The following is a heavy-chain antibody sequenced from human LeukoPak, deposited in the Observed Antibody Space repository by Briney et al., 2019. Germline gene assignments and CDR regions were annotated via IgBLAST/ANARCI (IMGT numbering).Heavy chain of an antibody. V-gene: IGHV4-4*07. D-gene: IGHD2/OR15-2a*01. Sequence: SETLSLTCTVSGVSITSYYWSWIRQPAGKGLEWIGRIYTSGSTNYNPSLKSRVTMSVDTSKNQFSLKLSSVTAADTAVYYCAREVSRQYYYYYYMDVWGKGTTVTVSS. J-gene: IGHJ6*03. CDR2: IYTSGST. CDR3: AREVSRQYYYYYYMDV. CDR1: GVSITSYY.